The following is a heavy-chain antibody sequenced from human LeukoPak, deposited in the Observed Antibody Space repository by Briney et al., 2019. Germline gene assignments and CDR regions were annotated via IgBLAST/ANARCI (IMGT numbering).Heavy chain of an antibody. Sequence: ASVKVSCKPSGYTFTGYYIHWVRQAPGQGLEWMGWINPNSGGTSCAQKFQGRVTMTGDTSISTAYMELSRLRSDDTAVYYCARDPTEISRSYYYDSSSLGAFDIWGQGTMVTVSS. J-gene: IGHJ3*02. CDR3: ARDPTEISRSYYYDSSSLGAFDI. D-gene: IGHD3-22*01. V-gene: IGHV1-2*02. CDR1: GYTFTGYY. CDR2: INPNSGGT.